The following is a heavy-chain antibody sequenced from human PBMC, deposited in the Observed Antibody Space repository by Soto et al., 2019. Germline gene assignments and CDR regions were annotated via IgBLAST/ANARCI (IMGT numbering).Heavy chain of an antibody. Sequence: QITLKESGPTLVKPTQTLTLTCTSSGFSLSTSGLGVGWIRKHPGKALDWLALIYWDDDKRYSPSMESRLTRTKDTSKNHVVLTITNMDPVDTDKYSWSHKSGSGSRCYTFDYWGQGTLVTVSS. J-gene: IGHJ4*02. D-gene: IGHD2-15*01. V-gene: IGHV2-5*02. CDR1: GFSLSTSGLG. CDR3: SHKSGSGSRCYTFDY. CDR2: IYWDDDK.